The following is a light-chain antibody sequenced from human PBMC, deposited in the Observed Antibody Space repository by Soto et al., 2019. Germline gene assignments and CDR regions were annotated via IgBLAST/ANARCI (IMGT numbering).Light chain of an antibody. CDR1: NSDVGGYNS. J-gene: IGLJ1*01. CDR2: EVS. CDR3: SSYTTSSTLV. Sequence: QSALTQPASVSGSPGQSITISCTGTNSDVGGYNSVSWYQQHPDKAPKLMIYEVSSRPSGVSGRFSGFKSGNTASLTISGLQSEDEADYYCSSYTTSSTLVFGTGTKATVL. V-gene: IGLV2-14*01.